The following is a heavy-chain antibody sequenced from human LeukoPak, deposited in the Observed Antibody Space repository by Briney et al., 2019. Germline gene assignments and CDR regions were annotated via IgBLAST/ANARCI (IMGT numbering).Heavy chain of an antibody. D-gene: IGHD1-7*01. CDR2: ISGSGGST. V-gene: IGHV3-23*01. Sequence: GGSLRLSCAASGFTFSSYAMSWDRQAPGKGLEWVSSISGSGGSTYYADSVKGRFTISRDNSKNTLYLQMNSLRAEDTAVYYCAKRVYNWNYYLYHYYMDVWGKGTTVTVSS. CDR1: GFTFSSYA. J-gene: IGHJ6*03. CDR3: AKRVYNWNYYLYHYYMDV.